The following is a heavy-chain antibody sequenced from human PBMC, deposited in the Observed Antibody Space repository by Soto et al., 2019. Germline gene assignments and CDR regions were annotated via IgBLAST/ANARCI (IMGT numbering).Heavy chain of an antibody. CDR3: ASLSSSSSYYYYGMDV. CDR1: GFTFSSYS. J-gene: IGHJ6*02. CDR2: ISSSSSYI. V-gene: IGHV3-21*01. Sequence: GGSLRLSCAASGFTFSSYSMNWVRQAPGKGLEWVSSISSSSSYIYYADSVKGRFTISRDNAKNSLYLQMNSLRAEDTAVYYCASLSSSSSYYYYGMDVWGQGTTVTVSS. D-gene: IGHD6-6*01.